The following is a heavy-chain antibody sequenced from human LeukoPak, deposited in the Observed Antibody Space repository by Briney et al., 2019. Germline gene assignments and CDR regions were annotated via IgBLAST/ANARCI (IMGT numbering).Heavy chain of an antibody. V-gene: IGHV1-2*02. CDR2: INLYNGAT. D-gene: IGHD1-14*01. J-gene: IGHJ4*02. CDR3: ASWAGGNEPVASFDY. CDR1: GYSFTAYY. Sequence: ASVKVSCKPTGYSFTAYYIFWMRQAPGQGLECMGWINLYNGATKYEQRFQSRVTMTRDTSISTAYMELRRLRSDDTATYYCASWAGGNEPVASFDYWGQGTLVTVSS.